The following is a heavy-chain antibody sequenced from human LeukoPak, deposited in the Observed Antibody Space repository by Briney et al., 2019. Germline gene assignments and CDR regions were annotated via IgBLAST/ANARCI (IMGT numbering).Heavy chain of an antibody. CDR1: GFTFSSYA. D-gene: IGHD1-1*01. J-gene: IGHJ4*02. CDR2: ISARGSV. Sequence: GGSLRLSCAASGFTFSSYAMSWVRQAPRKGLEWVSVISARGSVYYPDSVKGRFTISRDNSKNTVYLQMNSLRAEDTALYYCAKGRYDTDYWGQGTLVIVSS. V-gene: IGHV3-23*01. CDR3: AKGRYDTDY.